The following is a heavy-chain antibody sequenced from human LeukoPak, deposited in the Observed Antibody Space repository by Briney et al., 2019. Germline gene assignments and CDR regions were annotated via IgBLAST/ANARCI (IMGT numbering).Heavy chain of an antibody. V-gene: IGHV3-30*18. CDR3: AKRSSSSSSWYVVDY. J-gene: IGHJ4*02. D-gene: IGHD6-13*01. Sequence: GGSLRLSCAASGFTFSSYGMQWVRLAPGKGLEWVAVISHDGSNKYYADSVKGRFTISRDNSKNTLYLQMNSLRAEDTAVYYCAKRSSSSSSWYVVDYWGQGTLVTVSS. CDR2: ISHDGSNK. CDR1: GFTFSSYG.